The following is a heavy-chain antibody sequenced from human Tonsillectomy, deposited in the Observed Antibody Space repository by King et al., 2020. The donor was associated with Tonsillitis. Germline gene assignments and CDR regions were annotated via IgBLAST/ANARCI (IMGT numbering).Heavy chain of an antibody. CDR1: GFTFSSYA. Sequence: VQLVQSGGGVVQPGRSLRLSCAASGFTFSSYAMHWVRQAPGKGLEWVAVISYDGSKKYYADSVKGRFTISRDNSKNTLYLQMNSLRAEDTALYYCARDRSDYYDNSGPEDYWGQGTLVTVSS. V-gene: IGHV3-30-3*01. CDR2: ISYDGSKK. J-gene: IGHJ4*02. CDR3: ARDRSDYYDNSGPEDY. D-gene: IGHD3-22*01.